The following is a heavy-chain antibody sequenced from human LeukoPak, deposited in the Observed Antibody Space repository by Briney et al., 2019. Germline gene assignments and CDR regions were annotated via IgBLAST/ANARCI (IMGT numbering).Heavy chain of an antibody. CDR2: ISGSGGAT. CDR1: GITLSNYG. D-gene: IGHD1-26*01. V-gene: IGHV3-23*01. Sequence: PGGSLRLSCAVSGITLSNYGMSWVRQAPGKGLEWVSVISGSGGATFYGDSVQGRFTISRDNSRDTLYLQMNSLTAEDTAVYYCGKYLQTTVGANDYWGQGTLVTVSS. CDR3: GKYLQTTVGANDY. J-gene: IGHJ4*02.